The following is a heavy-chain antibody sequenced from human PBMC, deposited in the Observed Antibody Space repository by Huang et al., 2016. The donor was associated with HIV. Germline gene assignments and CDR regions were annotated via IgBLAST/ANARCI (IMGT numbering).Heavy chain of an antibody. Sequence: QLQLQESGPGLVKPSETLSLTCTVSGGSIRSDNYYWGWIRQPPGKGVEWIGSIYYSGRTYYNPSLKSRVTITVDTSKNQFSLKMRSVTAADTAVYYCARLPGSITMIRGVITDPYWGQGTLVTVSS. CDR2: IYYSGRT. CDR1: GGSIRSDNYY. V-gene: IGHV4-39*01. J-gene: IGHJ4*02. D-gene: IGHD3-10*01. CDR3: ARLPGSITMIRGVITDPY.